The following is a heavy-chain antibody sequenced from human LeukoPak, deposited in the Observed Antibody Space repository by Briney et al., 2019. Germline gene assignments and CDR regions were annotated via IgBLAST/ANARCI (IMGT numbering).Heavy chain of an antibody. CDR3: ARAPEYSGWYEVDYFDY. Sequence: PGRSLRLSCAASGFTFSSYGMHWVRQAPGKGLEWVAVISYDGSNKYYADSVKGRFTISRDNSKNTLYLQMNSLRAEDTAVYYCARAPEYSGWYEVDYFDYWGQGTLVTVSS. V-gene: IGHV3-30*03. J-gene: IGHJ4*02. D-gene: IGHD6-19*01. CDR1: GFTFSSYG. CDR2: ISYDGSNK.